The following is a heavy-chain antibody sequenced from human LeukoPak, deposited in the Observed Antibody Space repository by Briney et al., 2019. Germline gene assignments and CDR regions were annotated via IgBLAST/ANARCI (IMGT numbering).Heavy chain of an antibody. CDR2: IHSTGST. Sequence: SETLSLTCAVSGGSVSGHFWSWIRQPPGKGLDWIGFIHSTGSTNYNPSLRSRVTMSIDTSTNQFSLKLTSVIAADTALFYCARYHCPGGICDGFDVWGQGTMVTVSS. CDR3: ARYHCPGGICDGFDV. CDR1: GGSVSGHF. V-gene: IGHV4-59*08. J-gene: IGHJ3*01. D-gene: IGHD2-8*02.